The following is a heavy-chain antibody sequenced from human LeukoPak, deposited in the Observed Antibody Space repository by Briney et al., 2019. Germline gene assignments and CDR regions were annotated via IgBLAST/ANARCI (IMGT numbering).Heavy chain of an antibody. D-gene: IGHD5-24*01. J-gene: IGHJ6*03. V-gene: IGHV4-4*07. Sequence: SETLSLTCTVSGGSISSYYWSWIRQPAGKGLEWIGRIYTSGSTNYNPSLKSRVTMSVDTSKNQFSLKLSSVTAADTAVYYCARLGGGYNSYYYYYMDVWGKGTTVTISS. CDR1: GGSISSYY. CDR2: IYTSGST. CDR3: ARLGGGYNSYYYYYMDV.